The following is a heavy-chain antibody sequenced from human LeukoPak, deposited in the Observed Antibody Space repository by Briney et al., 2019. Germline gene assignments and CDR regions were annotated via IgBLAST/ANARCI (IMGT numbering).Heavy chain of an antibody. Sequence: SETLSLTCAVYGGSFSGYYWSWIRQPPGKGLEWIGEINHSGSTNYNPSLKSRVTISVDTSKNQFSLKLSSVTAADTAVYYCARQHMVRARPFDYWGQGTLVTVSS. CDR2: INHSGST. V-gene: IGHV4-34*01. J-gene: IGHJ4*02. CDR1: GGSFSGYY. CDR3: ARQHMVRARPFDY. D-gene: IGHD3-10*01.